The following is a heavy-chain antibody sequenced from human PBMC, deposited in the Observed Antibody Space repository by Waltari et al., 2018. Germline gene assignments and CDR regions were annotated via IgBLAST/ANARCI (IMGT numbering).Heavy chain of an antibody. V-gene: IGHV4-38-2*01. CDR2: IYHSGST. CDR1: GYSISSGYY. CDR3: ARVPMVRGVLAFMDV. J-gene: IGHJ6*02. Sequence: QVQLQESGPGLVKPSETLSLTCAVSGYSISSGYYWGWIRQPPGKGLELIGSIYHSGSTYYNPSLKSRVTISVDTSKNQFSLKLSSVTAADTAVYYCARVPMVRGVLAFMDVWGQGTTVTVSS. D-gene: IGHD3-10*01.